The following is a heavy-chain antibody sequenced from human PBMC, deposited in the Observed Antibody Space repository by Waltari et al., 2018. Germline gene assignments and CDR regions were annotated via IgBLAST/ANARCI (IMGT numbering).Heavy chain of an antibody. CDR1: GFTVSSNY. CDR3: ARSPLYCTNGVCYTSSYYYGMDV. D-gene: IGHD2-8*01. CDR2: IYSGGRT. Sequence: EVQLVESGGGLIQPGGSLRLSCAASGFTVSSNYMSWVRQAPGKGLEWVSVIYSGGRTYYEDSVKGRFTISRDNSKNTLYLQMNSLRAEDTAVYYCARSPLYCTNGVCYTSSYYYGMDVWGQGTTVTVSS. V-gene: IGHV3-53*01. J-gene: IGHJ6*02.